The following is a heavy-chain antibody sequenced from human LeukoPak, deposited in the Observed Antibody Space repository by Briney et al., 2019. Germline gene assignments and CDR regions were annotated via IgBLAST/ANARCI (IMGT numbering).Heavy chain of an antibody. CDR1: GFTFSSYA. D-gene: IGHD2/OR15-2a*01. CDR2: ISYDGSNK. V-gene: IGHV3-30*04. CDR3: AKDRDGGSTTTAKGFDY. Sequence: GGSLRLSCAASGFTFSSYAMHWVRQAPGKGLEWVAVISYDGSNKYYADSVKGRFTISRDNSKNTLYLQMNSLRAEDTAIYYCAKDRDGGSTTTAKGFDYWAQGTLVTVSS. J-gene: IGHJ4*02.